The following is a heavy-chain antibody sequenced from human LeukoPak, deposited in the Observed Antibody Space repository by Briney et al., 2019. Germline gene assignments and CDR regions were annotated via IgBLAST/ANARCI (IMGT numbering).Heavy chain of an antibody. D-gene: IGHD4-17*01. J-gene: IGHJ4*02. Sequence: PGGALRLSCAASGFTFSTDNTNWVRQAPGKGLEWVSSISGISTNIYYADSVKGRVTISRDNAKNSLDLQMHSLRAEDTAVYYCARDGDYADYKDYWGQGTLVTVSS. CDR2: ISGISTNI. CDR1: GFTFSTDN. CDR3: ARDGDYADYKDY. V-gene: IGHV3-21*01.